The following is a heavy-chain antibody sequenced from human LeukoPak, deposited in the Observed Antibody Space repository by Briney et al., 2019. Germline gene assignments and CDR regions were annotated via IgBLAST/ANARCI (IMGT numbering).Heavy chain of an antibody. D-gene: IGHD4-17*01. CDR1: EFTFSSYA. CDR2: ISGSGSRT. J-gene: IGHJ5*02. Sequence: GGSLRLSCAASEFTFSSYAMSWVRQAPGKGLEWVSAISGSGSRTYYADSVKGRFTISRDNSKNTLYLQMNSLRAEDTAVYYCAKDPAYGDRPNWFDPWGQGTLVTVSS. CDR3: AKDPAYGDRPNWFDP. V-gene: IGHV3-23*01.